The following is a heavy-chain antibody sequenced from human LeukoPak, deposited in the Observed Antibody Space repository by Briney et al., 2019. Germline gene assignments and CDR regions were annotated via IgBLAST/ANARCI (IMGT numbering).Heavy chain of an antibody. CDR2: IIPLFGTA. D-gene: IGHD6-13*01. J-gene: IGHJ6*02. V-gene: IGHV1-69*13. CDR3: ARSSSSWYQESYYYYGLDV. Sequence: SVKVSCKASGGTFSSYAISWVRQAPGQGLEWMGGIIPLFGTANYAQKFQGRVTITADESTSTAYMELSSLRSEDTAVYYCARSSSSWYQESYYYYGLDVWGQGTTVTVSS. CDR1: GGTFSSYA.